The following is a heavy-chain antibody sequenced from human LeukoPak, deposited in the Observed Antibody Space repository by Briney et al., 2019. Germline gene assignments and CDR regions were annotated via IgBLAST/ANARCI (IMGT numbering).Heavy chain of an antibody. Sequence: ASVKVSCKASGYTFTGYYMHWVRQAPGQGLEWMGWINPNSGGTNYAQKFQGRVTMTRDTSISTAYMELSRLRSDDTAVYYCARWRGDIAADFDYWGQGTLVTVSS. CDR2: INPNSGGT. V-gene: IGHV1-2*02. CDR3: ARWRGDIAADFDY. D-gene: IGHD6-13*01. J-gene: IGHJ4*02. CDR1: GYTFTGYY.